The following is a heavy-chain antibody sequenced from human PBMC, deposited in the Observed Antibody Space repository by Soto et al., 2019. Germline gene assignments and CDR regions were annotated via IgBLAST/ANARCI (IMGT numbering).Heavy chain of an antibody. D-gene: IGHD3-22*01. CDR2: ISGSGGST. Sequence: GGSLRLSCAASGFTFSSYAMSWVRQAPGKGLEWVSAISGSGGSTYYADSVKGRFTISRDNSKNTLYLQMSSLRAEDTAVYYGAKEAYYYDSSGRRRYFDYWGQGTLVTVSS. J-gene: IGHJ4*02. V-gene: IGHV3-23*01. CDR1: GFTFSSYA. CDR3: AKEAYYYDSSGRRRYFDY.